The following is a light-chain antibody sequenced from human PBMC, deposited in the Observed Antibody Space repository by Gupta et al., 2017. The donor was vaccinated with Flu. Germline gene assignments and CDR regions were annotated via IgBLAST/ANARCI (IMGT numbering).Light chain of an antibody. CDR1: NSDVGIYDL. CDR2: EGT. J-gene: IGLJ1*01. CDR3: CSYGAGSTYV. V-gene: IGLV2-23*01. Sequence: FALTQPASVSGSLGQSITISCTVTNSDVGIYDLFSWYQQHPGKAPKLIIYEGTKRPSGVSNRFAGSTSANTASLTISGLQAEDEADYYCCSYGAGSTYVFATGTKVTVL.